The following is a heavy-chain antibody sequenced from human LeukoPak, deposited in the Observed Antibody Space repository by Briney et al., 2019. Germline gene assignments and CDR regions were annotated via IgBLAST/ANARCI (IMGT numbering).Heavy chain of an antibody. CDR1: GFTFSSYA. CDR2: ISYDGSNK. Sequence: PGGSLRLSCAASGFTFSSYAMHGVRQAPGKGLEWVAVISYDGSNKYYADSVKGRFTISRDNSKNTLYLQMNSLRAEDTAVYYCARGRGVPAAADYWGQGTLVTVSS. V-gene: IGHV3-30*04. CDR3: ARGRGVPAAADY. J-gene: IGHJ4*02. D-gene: IGHD2-2*01.